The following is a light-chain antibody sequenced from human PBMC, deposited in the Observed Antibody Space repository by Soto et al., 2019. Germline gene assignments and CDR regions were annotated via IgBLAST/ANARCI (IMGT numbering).Light chain of an antibody. V-gene: IGKV4-1*01. CDR3: QQYYSTPWT. CDR1: QSIFYSSNNKNY. Sequence: DIVMTQSPDSLAVSLGERATINCNSSQSIFYSSNNKNYLTWYQQKPGQPPKLLIYWASTRESGVPDRFSGSGSGTDCTLAISSRRAEDVAFYYCQQYYSTPWTFGQGTKVEIK. J-gene: IGKJ1*01. CDR2: WAS.